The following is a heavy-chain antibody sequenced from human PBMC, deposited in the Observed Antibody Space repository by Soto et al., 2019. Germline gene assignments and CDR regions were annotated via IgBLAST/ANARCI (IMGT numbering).Heavy chain of an antibody. CDR3: ARDGTSGWVDS. J-gene: IGHJ4*02. D-gene: IGHD6-19*01. CDR1: GGSISSGGSY. Sequence: QVQLQESGPGLVKPSQTLSLTCTVSGGSISSGGSYWTWIRQHPGKGLEWIGYIYYSGSTYYNPSLESRVTISVDTSENQFSLNLSSVTAADTAVYYCARDGTSGWVDSWGQGILVTVSS. CDR2: IYYSGST. V-gene: IGHV4-31*03.